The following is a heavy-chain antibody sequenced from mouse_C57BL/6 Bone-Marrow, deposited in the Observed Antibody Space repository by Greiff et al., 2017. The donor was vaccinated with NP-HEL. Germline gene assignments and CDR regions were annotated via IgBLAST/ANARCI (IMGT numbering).Heavy chain of an antibody. D-gene: IGHD1-1*01. CDR1: GYTFTSYG. V-gene: IGHV1-81*01. J-gene: IGHJ1*03. CDR3: ARMRVLLRYPYWYFDV. Sequence: VKLMESGAELARPGASVKLSCKASGYTFTSYGISWVKQRTGQGLEWIGEIYPRSGNTYYNEKFKGKATLTADKSSSTAYMELRSLTSEDSAVYFCARMRVLLRYPYWYFDVWGTGTTVTVSS. CDR2: IYPRSGNT.